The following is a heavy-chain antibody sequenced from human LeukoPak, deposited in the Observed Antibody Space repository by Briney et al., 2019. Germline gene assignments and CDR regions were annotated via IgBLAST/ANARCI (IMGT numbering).Heavy chain of an antibody. Sequence: QTGGSLRLSCAASGFTFSSYAMHWVRQAPGKGLGWVAVISYDGSNKYYADSVKGRFTISRDNSKNTLYLQMNSLRAEDTAVYYCARFYANEWALPHWGQGTLVTVSS. CDR1: GFTFSSYA. J-gene: IGHJ4*02. CDR2: ISYDGSNK. V-gene: IGHV3-30*04. D-gene: IGHD1-26*01. CDR3: ARFYANEWALPH.